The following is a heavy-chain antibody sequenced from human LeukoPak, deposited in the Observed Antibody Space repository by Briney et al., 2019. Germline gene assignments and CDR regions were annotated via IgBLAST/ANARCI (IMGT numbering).Heavy chain of an antibody. CDR2: IRYDGSNT. V-gene: IGHV3-30*02. D-gene: IGHD3-22*01. Sequence: GGSLRLSCAASGFTFSSYDMHWVRQAPGKGLEWVAFIRYDGSNTYYADSVKGRFTISRNNSKNTLYLQMNSLRAGDTAVYYCAKVGAMILQHYFDYWGQGTLVTVSS. CDR1: GFTFSSYD. CDR3: AKVGAMILQHYFDY. J-gene: IGHJ4*02.